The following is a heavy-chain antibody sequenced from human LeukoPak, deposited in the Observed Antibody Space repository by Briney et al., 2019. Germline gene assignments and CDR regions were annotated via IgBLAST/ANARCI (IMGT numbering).Heavy chain of an antibody. CDR1: GGSISSYY. Sequence: PSETLSLTCTVSGGSISSYYWSWIRQPAGKGLEWIGRIYTSGSTNYNPPLKSRVTMSVDTSKNQFSLKLSSVTAADTAVYYCARENISLLWFGELLGYCFDYWGQGTLVTVSS. V-gene: IGHV4-4*07. CDR3: ARENISLLWFGELLGYCFDY. D-gene: IGHD3-10*01. J-gene: IGHJ4*02. CDR2: IYTSGST.